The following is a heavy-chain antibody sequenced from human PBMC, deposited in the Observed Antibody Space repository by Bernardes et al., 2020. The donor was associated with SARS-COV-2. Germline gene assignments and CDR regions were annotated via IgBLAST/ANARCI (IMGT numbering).Heavy chain of an antibody. Sequence: SPTLSLTGDISWDSFSSISANWNWLRQSPSRGLEWLGRTYFRSKWYTDYALSMAGRITVNSDTSKNQFSLQVRSVTPEDTAVYFCARVKTVTGITYYDDSGIDVWGQGTTVTVSS. CDR2: TYFRSKWYT. D-gene: IGHD2-21*01. CDR3: ARVKTVTGITYYDDSGIDV. V-gene: IGHV6-1*01. J-gene: IGHJ6*02. CDR1: WDSFSSISAN.